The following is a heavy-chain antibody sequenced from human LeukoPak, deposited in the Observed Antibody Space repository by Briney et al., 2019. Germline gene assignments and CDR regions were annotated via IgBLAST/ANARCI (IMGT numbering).Heavy chain of an antibody. CDR2: ISYDGNNK. CDR1: GFTFSSYG. J-gene: IGHJ4*02. CDR3: AKRGQQKDLDY. V-gene: IGHV3-30*18. D-gene: IGHD6-13*01. Sequence: GGSLRLSCAASGFTFSSYGMHWVRQAPGQGLEWVTVISYDGNNKDYADSVKGRFTISRDNSKNTLYLQMNSLRTEDTAVYFCAKRGQQKDLDYWGQGTLVTVSS.